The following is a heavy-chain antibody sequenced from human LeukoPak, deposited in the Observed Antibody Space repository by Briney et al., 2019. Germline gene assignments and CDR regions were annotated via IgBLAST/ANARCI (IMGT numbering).Heavy chain of an antibody. CDR2: IYSGGTT. D-gene: IGHD4-23*01. CDR3: ARRAGGYSHPYDY. V-gene: IGHV3-53*01. CDR1: GFTASSNY. Sequence: GGSLRLSCTVSGFTASSNYMSWVRQAPGKGLEWVSLIYSGGTTYYADSVKGRFTISRDNSKNTLYLQMNSLRAEDTAVYYCARRAGGYSHPYDYWGQGILVTVSS. J-gene: IGHJ4*02.